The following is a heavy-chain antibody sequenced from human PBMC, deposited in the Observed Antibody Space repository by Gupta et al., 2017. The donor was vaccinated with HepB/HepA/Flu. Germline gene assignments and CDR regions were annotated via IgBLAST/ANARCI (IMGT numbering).Heavy chain of an antibody. D-gene: IGHD6-13*01. CDR2: INPNSGGK. V-gene: IGHV1-2*04. CDR3: ARGGGIALEFDD. CDR1: GYSFTGQH. J-gene: IGHJ5*02. Sequence: QVQLVQSGAEVKKPGASVKVSCKASGYSFTGQHIHWVRQAAGQGLEWMGWINPNSGGKNYAQKVQDWGTMRRDTSISTAYMEVRSLKSDDTAIYYCARGGGIALEFDDWGQGTLVTVSS.